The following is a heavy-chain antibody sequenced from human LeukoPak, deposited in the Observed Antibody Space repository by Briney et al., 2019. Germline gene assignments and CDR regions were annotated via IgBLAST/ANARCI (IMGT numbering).Heavy chain of an antibody. D-gene: IGHD6-19*01. CDR2: ISYDGSNK. Sequence: GGSLRLSYAASGFTFSSYAMHWVRQAPGKGLEWVAVISYDGSNKYYADSVKGRFTISRDNSKNTLYLQMNSLRAEDTAVYYCAKDLFTLVAGRMDVWGQGTTVTVSS. V-gene: IGHV3-30*04. J-gene: IGHJ6*02. CDR3: AKDLFTLVAGRMDV. CDR1: GFTFSSYA.